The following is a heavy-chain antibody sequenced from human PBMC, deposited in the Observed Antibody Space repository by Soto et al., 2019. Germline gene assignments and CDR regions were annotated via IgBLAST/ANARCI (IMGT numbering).Heavy chain of an antibody. Sequence: QVQLVQSGAEVKKPGASVTVSCKTSGYPLTDFYIHWVRQAPGQGLEWMAWINPHTGDTNTALKFQGRVNMTMDTSINTAFMELTRLSSDDTAVYYCAREGGAAPGARREWYLDLWGRGTLVSVSS. J-gene: IGHJ2*01. D-gene: IGHD6-25*01. V-gene: IGHV1-2*02. CDR1: GYPLTDFY. CDR3: AREGGAAPGARREWYLDL. CDR2: INPHTGDT.